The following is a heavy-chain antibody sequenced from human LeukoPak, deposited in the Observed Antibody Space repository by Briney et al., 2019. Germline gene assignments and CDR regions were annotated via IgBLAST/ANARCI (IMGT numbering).Heavy chain of an antibody. CDR3: ARQRLDFDSSRWYNWFDP. CDR1: GGSLSSHY. D-gene: IGHD6-13*01. V-gene: IGHV4-59*08. Sequence: PSETLSLTCTLPGGSLSSHYWGWIRQPPGKGLEWIGHLYYSGSTNYNPSLKRRVFISLDTSKNQFSLKLSSVTAADTAVYYCARQRLDFDSSRWYNWFDPWGQGTLVTVSS. CDR2: LYYSGST. J-gene: IGHJ5*02.